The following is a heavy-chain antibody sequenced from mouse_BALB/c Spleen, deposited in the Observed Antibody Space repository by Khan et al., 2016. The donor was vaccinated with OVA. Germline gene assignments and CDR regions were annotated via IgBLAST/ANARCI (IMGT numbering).Heavy chain of an antibody. CDR1: GYTFTEYT. Sequence: VHVKQSGPELVKPGASVKISCKTSGYTFTEYTMHWVRQSHGKSLEWIGGINPNNGDTTYNTQFKGKATLTVDKSSRNAYMELRSLTSDDSSVFYCARWYFGSTWFAYWGQGTLVTVSA. V-gene: IGHV1-18*01. D-gene: IGHD1-1*01. CDR2: INPNNGDT. CDR3: ARWYFGSTWFAY. J-gene: IGHJ3*01.